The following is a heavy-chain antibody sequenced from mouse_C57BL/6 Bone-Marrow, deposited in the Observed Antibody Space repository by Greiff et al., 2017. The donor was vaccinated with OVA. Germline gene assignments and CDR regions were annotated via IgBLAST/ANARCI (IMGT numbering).Heavy chain of an antibody. V-gene: IGHV1-4*01. Sequence: QVQLQQSGAELARPGASVKMSCKASGYTFTSYTMHWVKQRPGQGLEWIGYINPSSGYTKYNQKFKDKATLTADKSSSTAYMQLSSLTSEDSAVYCCAYSSVADWYFDYWGKGTPVTVSS. CDR1: GYTFTSYT. J-gene: IGHJ1*03. D-gene: IGHD1-1*01. CDR2: INPSSGYT. CDR3: AYSSVADWYFDY.